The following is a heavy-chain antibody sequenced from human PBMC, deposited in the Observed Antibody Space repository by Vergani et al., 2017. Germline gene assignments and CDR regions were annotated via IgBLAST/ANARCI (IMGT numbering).Heavy chain of an antibody. V-gene: IGHV4-34*01. CDR1: GGSFSGYY. Sequence: QVQLQQWGAGLLKPSETLSLTCAVYGGSFSGYYWSWIRQPPGKGLEWIGYIYYSGSTYYNPSLKSRVTISVDTSKNQFSLKLSSVTAADTAVYYCAREGGKMDFWSRWSPYYGMDVWGQGTTVTVSS. CDR3: AREGGKMDFWSRWSPYYGMDV. J-gene: IGHJ6*02. CDR2: IYYSGST. D-gene: IGHD3-3*01.